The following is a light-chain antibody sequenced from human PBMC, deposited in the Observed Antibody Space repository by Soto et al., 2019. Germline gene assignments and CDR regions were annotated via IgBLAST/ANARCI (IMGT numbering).Light chain of an antibody. Sequence: QSALTQPASVSGSPGHSITISCTGTSSDVGGYNYVSWYQQHPGKAPKLMIYDVSNRPSGVSNRFSGSKSGNTASLTISGLQAEDETDYYCSSYTSSSTLVVFGTGTKVTVL. V-gene: IGLV2-14*01. CDR1: SSDVGGYNY. CDR3: SSYTSSSTLVV. CDR2: DVS. J-gene: IGLJ1*01.